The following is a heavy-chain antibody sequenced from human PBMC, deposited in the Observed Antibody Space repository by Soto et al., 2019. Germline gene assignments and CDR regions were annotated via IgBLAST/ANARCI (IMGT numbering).Heavy chain of an antibody. CDR2: VYYSGST. J-gene: IGHJ4*02. D-gene: IGHD5-18*01. V-gene: IGHV4-59*12. CDR1: GGSISSYY. Sequence: SETLSLTCTVSGGSISSYYWSWIRQPPGKGLEYIGYVYYSGSTNSNPSLKSRVSISVDTSKNQFSLKLSSVTAADTAVYYCARDREYSYGFDYWGQGTLVTVSS. CDR3: ARDREYSYGFDY.